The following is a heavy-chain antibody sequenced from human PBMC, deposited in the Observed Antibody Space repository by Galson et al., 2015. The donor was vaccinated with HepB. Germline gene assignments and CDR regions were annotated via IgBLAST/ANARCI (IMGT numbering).Heavy chain of an antibody. CDR3: ARYYYYGMDV. J-gene: IGHJ6*02. V-gene: IGHV2-70*04. CDR2: IDWDDDK. Sequence: PALVKPTQTLTLTCTFSGFSLSTSGMRVSWIRQPPGKALEWLARIDWDDDKFYSTSLKTRLTISKDTSKNQVVPTMTNMDPVDTATYYCARYYYYGMDVWGQGTTVTVSS. CDR1: GFSLSTSGMR.